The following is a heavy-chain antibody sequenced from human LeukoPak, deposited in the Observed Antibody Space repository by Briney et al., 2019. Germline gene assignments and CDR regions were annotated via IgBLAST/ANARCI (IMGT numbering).Heavy chain of an antibody. Sequence: GGSLRLSCAASGFTFSTYAMSWVRQAPGKGLEWVSAIGDTTYYADSVKGRFTISRDNAKNSLYLQMNSLRAGDTAVYYCARASTVTSSHFDYWGQGTLVTVSS. D-gene: IGHD4-17*01. CDR2: IGDTT. CDR1: GFTFSTYA. J-gene: IGHJ4*02. CDR3: ARASTVTSSHFDY. V-gene: IGHV3-23*01.